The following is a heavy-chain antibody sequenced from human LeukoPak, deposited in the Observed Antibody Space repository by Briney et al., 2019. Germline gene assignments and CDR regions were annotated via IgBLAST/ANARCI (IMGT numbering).Heavy chain of an antibody. Sequence: SVKVSCKASGGAFSSYAISWVRQAPGQGLEWMRRIIPILGIANYAQKFKGRVTITADESTSTAYMELSSLRSEDTAVYYCARPSPYIARSAFDIWGQGTMVTVSS. CDR1: GGAFSSYA. CDR3: ARPSPYIARSAFDI. D-gene: IGHD1-26*01. V-gene: IGHV1-69*04. CDR2: IIPILGIA. J-gene: IGHJ3*02.